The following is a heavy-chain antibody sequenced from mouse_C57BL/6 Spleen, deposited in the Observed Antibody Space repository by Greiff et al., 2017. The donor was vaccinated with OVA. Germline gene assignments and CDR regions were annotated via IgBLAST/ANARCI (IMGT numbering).Heavy chain of an antibody. V-gene: IGHV3-6*01. CDR2: ISYDGSN. Sequence: EVQVVESGPGLVKPSQSLSLTCSVTGYSITSGYYWNWIRQFPGNKLEWMGYISYDGSNNYNPSLKNRISITRDTSKNQFFLNLNSVTTEDTATYYCARELGRVDYWGQGTTLTVSS. CDR1: GYSITSGYY. J-gene: IGHJ2*01. D-gene: IGHD4-1*01. CDR3: ARELGRVDY.